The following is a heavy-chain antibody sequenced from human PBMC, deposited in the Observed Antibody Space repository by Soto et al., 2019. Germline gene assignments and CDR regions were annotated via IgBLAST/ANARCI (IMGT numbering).Heavy chain of an antibody. CDR2: ISYDGDNE. CDR1: GFTFSNYA. CDR3: AKDGGPVYCNSPGCSAKHFDY. J-gene: IGHJ4*02. V-gene: IGHV3-30*18. Sequence: QVQLVEAGGGVVQPGRSLRLSCAASGFTFSNYAMHWVRQAPGKGLEGLAIISYDGDNEYYADSVRGRFTISRDNSKNTLYLQMNNLRHEDTAVYYCAKDGGPVYCNSPGCSAKHFDYWGQGTLVTVSS. D-gene: IGHD2-2*01.